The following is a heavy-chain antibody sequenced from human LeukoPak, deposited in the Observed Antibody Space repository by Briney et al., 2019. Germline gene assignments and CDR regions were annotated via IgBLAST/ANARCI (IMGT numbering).Heavy chain of an antibody. D-gene: IGHD3-10*01. CDR3: AKDQRSGEYNFGWGPFDI. Sequence: GGSLRLSCEVSGFTFSNFAMKWVRQAPGKGLEWVSSISSSARSAVYGDSVRGPFTISRVHAENTLYLQMNNLTDDDTAIYYCAKDQRSGEYNFGWGPFDIWGQGTMVTVSS. V-gene: IGHV3-23*01. CDR2: ISSSARSA. CDR1: GFTFSNFA. J-gene: IGHJ3*02.